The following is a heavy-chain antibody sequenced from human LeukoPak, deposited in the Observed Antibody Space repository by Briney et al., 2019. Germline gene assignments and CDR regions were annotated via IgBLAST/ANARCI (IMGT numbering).Heavy chain of an antibody. D-gene: IGHD2-15*01. CDR3: ARDRVPLGGSCYLS. J-gene: IGHJ5*02. CDR2: INPNSGRA. V-gene: IGHV1-2*02. CDR1: GYTLNAYY. Sequence: GASVKVSCKASGYTLNAYYMHWVRQAPGQGLEWIGWINPNSGRANYAQKFQGRVNMTRDTSVSAVHLELSGLRSDDTAVYYCARDRVPLGGSCYLSWGQGTLVTVSS.